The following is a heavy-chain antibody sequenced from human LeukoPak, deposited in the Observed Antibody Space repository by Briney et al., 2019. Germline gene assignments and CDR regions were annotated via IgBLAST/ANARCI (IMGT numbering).Heavy chain of an antibody. CDR3: ARLYSGSPGSYDY. J-gene: IGHJ4*02. Sequence: SQTLSLTCAVSGGSFSGHYWSWIRQPPGKGLEWIGSIYYSGSTYYNPSLKSRVTISVDTSKNQFSLKLSSVTAADTAVYYCARLYSGSPGSYDYWGQGTLVTVSS. D-gene: IGHD1-26*01. V-gene: IGHV4-34*01. CDR2: IYYSGST. CDR1: GGSFSGHY.